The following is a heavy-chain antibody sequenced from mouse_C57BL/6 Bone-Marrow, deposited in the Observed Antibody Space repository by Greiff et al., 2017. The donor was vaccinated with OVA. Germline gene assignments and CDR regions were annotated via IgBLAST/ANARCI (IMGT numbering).Heavy chain of an antibody. D-gene: IGHD2-3*01. V-gene: IGHV1-55*01. CDR3: ARDGYYSYWYFDV. J-gene: IGHJ1*03. Sequence: VQLQQPGAELVKPGASVKMSCKASGYTFTSYWITWVKQRPGQGLAWIGDIYPGSGSTNYNEKFKSKATLTVDTSSSTAYMQLSSLTSEDSAVYYCARDGYYSYWYFDVWGTGTTVTVSS. CDR1: GYTFTSYW. CDR2: IYPGSGST.